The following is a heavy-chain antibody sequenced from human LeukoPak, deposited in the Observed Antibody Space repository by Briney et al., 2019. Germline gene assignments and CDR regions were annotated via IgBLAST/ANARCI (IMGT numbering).Heavy chain of an antibody. Sequence: GGSLRLSCAASGFTFSSYSLNWVRQAPGKGLEWVSSISSSSSYVYYADSVKGRFTTSRDNAKNSLYLQMNSLRAEDTAVYYCARHYDSNSYGPGYWGQGTLVTVSS. CDR3: ARHYDSNSYGPGY. CDR2: ISSSSSYV. CDR1: GFTFSSYS. D-gene: IGHD3-22*01. J-gene: IGHJ4*02. V-gene: IGHV3-21*01.